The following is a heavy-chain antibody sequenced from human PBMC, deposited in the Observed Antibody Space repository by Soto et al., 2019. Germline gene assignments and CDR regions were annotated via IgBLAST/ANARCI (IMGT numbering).Heavy chain of an antibody. Sequence: EVQLVESGGGLVQPGGSLRLSCAASGFTFSSYWMSWVRQAPGKGLEWVANIKQDGSEKYYVDSVKGRFTISRDNAKNSLYLQMNSLRAEDTAVYYCARDGYDILSGYYSFDYWGQGTLVTVSS. D-gene: IGHD3-9*01. CDR2: IKQDGSEK. J-gene: IGHJ4*02. CDR3: ARDGYDILSGYYSFDY. CDR1: GFTFSSYW. V-gene: IGHV3-7*01.